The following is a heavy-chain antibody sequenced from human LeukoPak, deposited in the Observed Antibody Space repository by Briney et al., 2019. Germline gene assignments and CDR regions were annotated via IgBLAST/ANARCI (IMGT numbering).Heavy chain of an antibody. Sequence: TLSLTCTVSGGSISSGGYYWSWIRQHPGKALKWIGYIYYSGSTYYNPSLKSRVTISVDTSKNQFSLKLSSVTAADTAVYYCARGPSDYYYGMDVWGKGTTVTVSS. J-gene: IGHJ6*04. CDR3: ARGPSDYYYGMDV. V-gene: IGHV4-31*03. CDR1: GGSISSGGYY. CDR2: IYYSGST.